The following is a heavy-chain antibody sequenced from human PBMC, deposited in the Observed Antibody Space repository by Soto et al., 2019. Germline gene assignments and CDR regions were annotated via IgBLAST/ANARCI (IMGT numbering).Heavy chain of an antibody. V-gene: IGHV4-30-2*01. CDR3: APLVGGKGYY. CDR2: IYHRGST. J-gene: IGHJ4*02. D-gene: IGHD2-15*01. Sequence: XLQLQESGSGLVKPSQTLSLTCAVSGGSISSGGYSWSWIRQPPGKGLEWIGYIYHRGSTYYNPSLKRRVTISVDRSKNQFSLTLSSVTAADTAVYYCAPLVGGKGYYWGQGTLVTVSS. CDR1: GGSISSGGYS.